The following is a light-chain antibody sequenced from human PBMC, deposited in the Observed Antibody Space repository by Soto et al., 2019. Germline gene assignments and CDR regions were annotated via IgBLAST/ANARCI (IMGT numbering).Light chain of an antibody. J-gene: IGKJ2*01. CDR2: ATS. V-gene: IGKV1-39*01. CDR3: QQSYITPRT. Sequence: DTQMTQSPSSLPASVGDRVTITCRASQTVAKSLNWYQQKPGKAPDLLIYATSHLHSEVPSRFSGSGSGTDFTLTINSLQPEDFATYFCQQSYITPRTFGQGTKLEIK. CDR1: QTVAKS.